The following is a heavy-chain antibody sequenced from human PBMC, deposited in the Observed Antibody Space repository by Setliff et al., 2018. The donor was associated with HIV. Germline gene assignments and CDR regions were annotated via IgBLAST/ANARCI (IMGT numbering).Heavy chain of an antibody. D-gene: IGHD6-19*01. CDR2: IYTSGSV. Sequence: SETLSLTCTVSGGSISSYYWSWIRQPPGKGLEWIGYIYTSGSVNYNPSLNSRVTISVDTSKNQFSLKVNYVAAADTAVYYCARSPRIGVAGEFEYWGQGTLVTVSS. CDR1: GGSISSYY. CDR3: ARSPRIGVAGEFEY. J-gene: IGHJ4*02. V-gene: IGHV4-4*09.